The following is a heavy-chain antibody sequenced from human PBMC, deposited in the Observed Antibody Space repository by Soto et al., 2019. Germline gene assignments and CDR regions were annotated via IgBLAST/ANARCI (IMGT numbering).Heavy chain of an antibody. CDR3: ARDSLELYYYDSSGSRGAFDI. V-gene: IGHV1-8*01. Sequence: ASVKVSWKASGYTFNRYDINGGLQATGQGLEWMGRMNPSGGNTGYAQKFQGRVTMTRDTSTCTVYMELSSLRSEDTAVCYCARDSLELYYYDSSGSRGAFDIWGQGTMVTVSS. CDR2: MNPSGGNT. D-gene: IGHD3-22*01. J-gene: IGHJ3*02. CDR1: GYTFNRYD.